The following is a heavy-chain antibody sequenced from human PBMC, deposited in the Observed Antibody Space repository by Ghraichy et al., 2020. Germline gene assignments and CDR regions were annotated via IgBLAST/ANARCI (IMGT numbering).Heavy chain of an antibody. V-gene: IGHV4-59*01. CDR1: GGSISSYY. D-gene: IGHD2-15*01. Sequence: SETPSLTCTVSGGSISSYYWSWIRQPPGKGLEWIGYIYYSGSTNYNPSLKSRVTISVDTSKNQFSLKLSSVTAADTAVYYCARDLSGYCSGGSCYSGFDPRGQGTLVTVSS. CDR2: IYYSGST. CDR3: ARDLSGYCSGGSCYSGFDP. J-gene: IGHJ5*02.